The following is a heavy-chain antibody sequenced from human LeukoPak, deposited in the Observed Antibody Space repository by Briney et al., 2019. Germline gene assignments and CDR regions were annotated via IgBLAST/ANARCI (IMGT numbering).Heavy chain of an antibody. CDR3: ARVSWYYGSGKLYYYYYYMDV. J-gene: IGHJ6*03. CDR1: GGSISSSSYY. CDR2: IYYSGST. D-gene: IGHD3-10*01. Sequence: SETLSLTCTVSGGSISSSSYYWGWIRQPPGKGLEWIGSIYYSGSTYYNPSLKSRVTISVDTSKNQFSLKLSSVTAADTAVYYCARVSWYYGSGKLYYYYYYMDVWGKGTTVTVS. V-gene: IGHV4-39*07.